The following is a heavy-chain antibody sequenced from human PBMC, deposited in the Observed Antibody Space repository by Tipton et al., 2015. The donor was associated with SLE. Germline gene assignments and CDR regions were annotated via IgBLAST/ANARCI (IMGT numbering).Heavy chain of an antibody. V-gene: IGHV3-21*03. CDR3: ARDLNSGSSVEAFDI. J-gene: IGHJ3*02. CDR2: ISSSSSYI. CDR1: GFTVSDNY. Sequence: SLRLSCAASGFTVSDNYMNWVRQPPGKGLEWVSSISSSSSYIYYADSVKGRFTISRDNAKNSLYLQMNSLRAEDTAVYYCARDLNSGSSVEAFDIWGQGTMVTVSS. D-gene: IGHD1-26*01.